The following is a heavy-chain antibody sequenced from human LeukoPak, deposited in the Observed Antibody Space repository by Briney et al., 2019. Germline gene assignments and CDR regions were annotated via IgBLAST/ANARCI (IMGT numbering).Heavy chain of an antibody. D-gene: IGHD1-20*01. Sequence: GGSLRLSCAASGFTFSSYEMNWVRQAPGKGLEWVSYISSSGNTIYYADSVKGRFTISRDNAKNSLYLQMNSLRDEDTAVYYCARDRVTGTSRGSEIDYWGQGTLVTVSS. CDR3: ARDRVTGTSRGSEIDY. J-gene: IGHJ4*02. CDR2: ISSSGNTI. V-gene: IGHV3-48*03. CDR1: GFTFSSYE.